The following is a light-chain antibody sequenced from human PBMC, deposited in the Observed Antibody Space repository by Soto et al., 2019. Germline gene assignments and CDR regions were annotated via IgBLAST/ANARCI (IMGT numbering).Light chain of an antibody. CDR3: SSYASSSTLV. J-gene: IGLJ2*01. V-gene: IGLV2-14*03. CDR1: SSDVGAYNY. CDR2: DVN. Sequence: QSALTQPASVSGSPGQSITISCTGTSSDVGAYNYVSWYQQHPGKAPKLMIYDVNNRPSGISTRVSGCKSGNTASLTISGRQAEDEADYYCSSYASSSTLVFGGGTKLTVL.